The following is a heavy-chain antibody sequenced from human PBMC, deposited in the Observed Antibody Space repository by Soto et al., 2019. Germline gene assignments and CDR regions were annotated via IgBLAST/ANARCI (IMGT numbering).Heavy chain of an antibody. J-gene: IGHJ6*02. CDR2: FYSGCST. Sequence: GGSLRLSCAASGLTVISTYMSWVRQAPGKGLEWVSFFYSGCSTYYAVSVKGRFTISRDNSKNTLYLQMNSLRVEDTAVYYCARGGQVRGGMDVWGQGTTVTVSS. CDR3: ARGGQVRGGMDV. CDR1: GLTVISTY. V-gene: IGHV3-53*01.